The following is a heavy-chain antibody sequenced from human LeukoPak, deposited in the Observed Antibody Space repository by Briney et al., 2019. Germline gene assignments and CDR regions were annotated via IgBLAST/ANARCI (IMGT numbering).Heavy chain of an antibody. CDR1: GFTFSSYE. Sequence: GSLRLSCAASGFTFSSYEMNWVRQAPGKGLEWIGSIYPSGTTYYNPSLKSRVAMSVDTSKNQFSLKLTSVTAADTAVYYCARGIDYQLPTRYYFDYWGQGTLVTVSS. D-gene: IGHD2-2*01. J-gene: IGHJ4*02. CDR3: ARGIDYQLPTRYYFDY. V-gene: IGHV4-38-2*01. CDR2: IYPSGTT.